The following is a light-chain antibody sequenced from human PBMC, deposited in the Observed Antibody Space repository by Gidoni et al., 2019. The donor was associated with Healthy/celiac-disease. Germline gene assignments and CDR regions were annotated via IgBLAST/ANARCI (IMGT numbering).Light chain of an antibody. CDR1: SSDVGSYNL. Sequence: QSALTQPASVAGSPGKSITISCTGTSSDVGSYNLVSWYQQHQGKAPKLMIYEVSKRPSGVSNRFSGSKSGNTASLTISGLQAEYEADYYCCSYAGRSTPYVFGTGTKVTVL. V-gene: IGLV2-23*02. CDR2: EVS. CDR3: CSYAGRSTPYV. J-gene: IGLJ1*01.